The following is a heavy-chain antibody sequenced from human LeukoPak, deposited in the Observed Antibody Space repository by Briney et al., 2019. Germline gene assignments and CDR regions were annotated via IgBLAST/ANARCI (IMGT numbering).Heavy chain of an antibody. V-gene: IGHV4-39*07. J-gene: IGHJ3*02. CDR2: IYYSGST. D-gene: IGHD1-26*01. Sequence: SETLSLTCTVSGGSISSSSYYWGWIRQPPGKGLEWIGSIYYSGSTYYNPSLKSRVTMSVDTSKNQFSLKLSSVTAADTAVYYCARVTGATTGADAFDIWGQGTMVTVSS. CDR1: GGSISSSSYY. CDR3: ARVTGATTGADAFDI.